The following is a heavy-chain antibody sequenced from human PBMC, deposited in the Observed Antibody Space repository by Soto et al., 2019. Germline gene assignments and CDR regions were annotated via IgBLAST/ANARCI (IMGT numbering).Heavy chain of an antibody. D-gene: IGHD5-12*01. J-gene: IGHJ4*02. V-gene: IGHV1-24*01. CDR2: FDPEDGET. CDR3: STTTGEMATSPLDY. Sequence: ASVKVSCKVSGYTLTELSMHWVRQAPGKGLEWMGGFDPEDGETIYAQKFQGRVTMTEDTSTDTAYMELSSLRSEDTAVYYCSTTTGEMATSPLDYWGQGTLVTVSS. CDR1: GYTLTELS.